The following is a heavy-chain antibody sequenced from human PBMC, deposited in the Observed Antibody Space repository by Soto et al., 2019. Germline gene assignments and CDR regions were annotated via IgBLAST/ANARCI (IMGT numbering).Heavy chain of an antibody. J-gene: IGHJ5*02. V-gene: IGHV3-11*01. Sequence: QVQLVESGGGLVKPGGSLRLSCAASGFTFSDYYMSWIRQAPGKGLEWVSYISSSGSTIYYADSVKGRFTISRDNAKNSLYLQMNRQRAEDTAVYYCARDVKRGYSYANWFAPWGQGTMVTDS. CDR3: ARDVKRGYSYANWFAP. D-gene: IGHD5-18*01. CDR2: ISSSGSTI. CDR1: GFTFSDYY.